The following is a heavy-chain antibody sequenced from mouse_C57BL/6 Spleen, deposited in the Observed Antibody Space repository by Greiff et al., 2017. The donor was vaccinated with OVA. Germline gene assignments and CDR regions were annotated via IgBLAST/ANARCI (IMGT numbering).Heavy chain of an antibody. D-gene: IGHD1-1*01. CDR3: AREGGSRLYYAMDY. CDR2: IWSDGST. CDR1: GFSLTSYG. V-gene: IGHV2-6*03. Sequence: VQRVESGPGLVAPSQSLSITCTVSGFSLTSYGVHWVRQPPGKGLEWLVVIWSDGSTTYNSALKSILSISKDNSKSQVFLKMNSLQTDDTAMYYCAREGGSRLYYAMDYWGQGTSVTVSS. J-gene: IGHJ4*01.